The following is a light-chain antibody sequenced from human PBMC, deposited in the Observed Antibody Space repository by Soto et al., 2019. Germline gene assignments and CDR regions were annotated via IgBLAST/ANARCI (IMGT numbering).Light chain of an antibody. Sequence: DIQMTQSPSSLSAPVGDSITITCQASQDITNELNWYQQKPGKAPNLLIYDASTLETGVPSRFSGSGSGTDFSLTISSLEPEDFAVYYCQQRSNWQRFTFGPGTKVDIK. CDR3: QQRSNWQRFT. V-gene: IGKV1-33*01. CDR1: QDITNE. J-gene: IGKJ3*01. CDR2: DAS.